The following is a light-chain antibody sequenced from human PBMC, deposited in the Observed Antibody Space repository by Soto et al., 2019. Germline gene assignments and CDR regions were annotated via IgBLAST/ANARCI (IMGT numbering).Light chain of an antibody. CDR2: EVS. J-gene: IGLJ1*01. Sequence: ALTQPPSVSGSPGQSVTISCTGISSDVASYNRVSWYQQPPGTAPKLMIYEVSHRPSGVPDRFSGSKSGNTASLTISGLQAEDEADYYCSLYTSSSTFVFGTGTKLTVL. CDR1: SSDVASYNR. V-gene: IGLV2-18*01. CDR3: SLYTSSSTFV.